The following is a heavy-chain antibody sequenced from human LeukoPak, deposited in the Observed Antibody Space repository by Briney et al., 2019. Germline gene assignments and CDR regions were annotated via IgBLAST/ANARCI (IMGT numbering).Heavy chain of an antibody. D-gene: IGHD3-16*01. CDR1: GFTFSSYE. J-gene: IGHJ5*02. V-gene: IGHV3-48*03. Sequence: PGGSLRLSCAASGFTFSSYEMNWVRQAPGKGLEWVSYISSSGSTIYYADSVKGRFTISRDNAKNSLYLQTNSLRAEDTAVYYCARTKYDYWFDPWGQGTLVTVSS. CDR3: ARTKYDYWFDP. CDR2: ISSSGSTI.